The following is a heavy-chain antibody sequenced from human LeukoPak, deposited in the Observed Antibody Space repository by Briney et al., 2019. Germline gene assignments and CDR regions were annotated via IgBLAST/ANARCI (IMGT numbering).Heavy chain of an antibody. CDR2: ISGSGGST. J-gene: IGHJ6*02. V-gene: IGHV3-23*01. D-gene: IGHD3-10*01. Sequence: AGGSLRLSCAASGFTVSSNFMSWVRQAPGKGLEWVSAISGSGGSTYYADPVKGRFTISRDNSKNTLYLQMNSLRAEDTAVYYCAKAADVLLWFGELLTYDGMDVWGQGTTVTVSS. CDR3: AKAADVLLWFGELLTYDGMDV. CDR1: GFTVSSNF.